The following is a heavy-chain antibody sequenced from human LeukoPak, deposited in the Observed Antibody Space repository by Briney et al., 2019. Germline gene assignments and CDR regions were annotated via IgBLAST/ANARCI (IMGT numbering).Heavy chain of an antibody. CDR2: IIPILGIA. Sequence: GASVKVSCKASGGTFSSYAISWVRQAPGQGLEWMGRIIPILGIANYAQKFQGRVTITADKSTSTAYMELSSLRSEDTAVYYCASWVGASLLYYFDYWGQGTLVTVSS. CDR1: GGTFSSYA. J-gene: IGHJ4*02. D-gene: IGHD1-26*01. CDR3: ASWVGASLLYYFDY. V-gene: IGHV1-69*04.